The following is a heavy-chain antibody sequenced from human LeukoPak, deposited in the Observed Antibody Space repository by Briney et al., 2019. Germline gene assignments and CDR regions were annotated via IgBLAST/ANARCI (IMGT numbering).Heavy chain of an antibody. D-gene: IGHD6-19*01. Sequence: GGSLRLSCAAYGFTFSSYSMTWVRQAPGKGLEWVSYISGGSGYIYYADSVKGRFTISRDNAKNSLYLQMNSLRAEDTAVYYCARAIAVAEGYWGQGTLVTVSS. V-gene: IGHV3-21*01. J-gene: IGHJ4*02. CDR3: ARAIAVAEGY. CDR1: GFTFSSYS. CDR2: ISGGSGYI.